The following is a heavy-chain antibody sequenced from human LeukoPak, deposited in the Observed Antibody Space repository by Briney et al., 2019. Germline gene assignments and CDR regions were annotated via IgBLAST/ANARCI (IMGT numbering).Heavy chain of an antibody. CDR2: IWFDGSKK. Sequence: GGSLRLSCAASGFTFSSYGMHWVRQAPGRGLEWVAVIWFDGSKKYYADSVKGRFTISRDNSKNTLYLQMNSLRAEDTAVYYCAREFITDAFDIWGQGTMVTVSS. CDR1: GFTFSSYG. V-gene: IGHV3-33*01. CDR3: AREFITDAFDI. J-gene: IGHJ3*02.